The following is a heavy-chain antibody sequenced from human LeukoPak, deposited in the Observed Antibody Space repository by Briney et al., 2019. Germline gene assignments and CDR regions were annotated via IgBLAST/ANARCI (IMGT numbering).Heavy chain of an antibody. Sequence: SVKASCKASGGTLSSYAISWVRQAPGQGLEWMGRIIPILGIANYAQKFQGRVTITADKSTSTAYMELSSLRSEDTAVYYCARVSTTGTTIDYWGQGTLVTVSS. CDR1: GGTLSSYA. CDR3: ARVSTTGTTIDY. D-gene: IGHD1-1*01. CDR2: IIPILGIA. J-gene: IGHJ4*02. V-gene: IGHV1-69*04.